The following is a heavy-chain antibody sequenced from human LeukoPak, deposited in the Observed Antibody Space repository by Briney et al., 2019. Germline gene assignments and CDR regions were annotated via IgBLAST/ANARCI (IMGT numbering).Heavy chain of an antibody. CDR3: ARDRGYYHSTGDWDY. V-gene: IGHV3-21*01. D-gene: IGHD3-22*01. CDR1: GFSFSNYN. Sequence: PGGSLRLSCAASGFSFSNYNMNWVRQAPGKGLEWVSSITSDSRYIYYGDSVKGRFTISRDNAKNTLYLQMNSLRAEDTAVYYCARDRGYYHSTGDWDYWGQGTLVTVSS. CDR2: ITSDSRYI. J-gene: IGHJ4*02.